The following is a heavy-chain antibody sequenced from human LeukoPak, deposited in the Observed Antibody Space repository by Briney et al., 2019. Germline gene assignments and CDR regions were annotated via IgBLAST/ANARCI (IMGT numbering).Heavy chain of an antibody. CDR1: GFTFRTYG. V-gene: IGHV3-33*01. CDR3: ARDREWPNYFFDY. D-gene: IGHD3-3*01. J-gene: IGHJ4*02. CDR2: IWYDGSNK. Sequence: GGSLRLSCAASGFTFRTYGMHWVRQTPGKGLEWVAGIWYDGSNKYNVDSVTGRFTISRDNSNNTLFLQLDSLRAEDTAVYYCARDREWPNYFFDYWGQGTLVTVS.